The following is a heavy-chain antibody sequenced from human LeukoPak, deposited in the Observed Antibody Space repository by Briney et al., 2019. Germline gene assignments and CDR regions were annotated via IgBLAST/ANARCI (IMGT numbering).Heavy chain of an antibody. Sequence: SETLSLTCTVSGYSISSGYYWGRIRQPPGKGLEWIGSIYYSVTTYYNPSLKSRVTISVDTSKNQFSLKLNSVTAADTAVYYCARDRLRWPKIDYWGQGTLVTVSS. V-gene: IGHV4-38-2*02. CDR3: ARDRLRWPKIDY. D-gene: IGHD4-23*01. CDR2: IYYSVTT. J-gene: IGHJ4*02. CDR1: GYSISSGYY.